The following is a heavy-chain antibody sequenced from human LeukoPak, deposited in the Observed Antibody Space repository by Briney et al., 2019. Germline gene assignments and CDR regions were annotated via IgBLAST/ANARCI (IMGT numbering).Heavy chain of an antibody. Sequence: PSETLSLTCTVSGYSISSGYYWAWIRQPPGKGLEWIGSIYHSGSTYYNPSLKSRVTISVDTSKNQVSLKLTSVSAADTAVYYCARSEINDYFKYWGPGILVTVST. J-gene: IGHJ4*02. V-gene: IGHV4-38-2*02. CDR3: ARSEINDYFKY. CDR2: IYHSGST. CDR1: GYSISSGYY. D-gene: IGHD3-16*01.